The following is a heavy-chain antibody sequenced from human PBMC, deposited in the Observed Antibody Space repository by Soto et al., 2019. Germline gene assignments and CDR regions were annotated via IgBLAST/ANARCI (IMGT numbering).Heavy chain of an antibody. V-gene: IGHV1-69*08. CDR3: ARDRVAALAPYYYYMDV. D-gene: IGHD6-13*01. CDR2: IIPILGIA. Sequence: QVQLVQSGAEVKKPGSSVKVSCKASGGTFSSYTISWVRQAPGQGLEWMGRIIPILGIANYAQKFQGRVTINADKSTRTAYMELSSLRSEDTAVYYCARDRVAALAPYYYYMDVWGKGTTVTVSS. CDR1: GGTFSSYT. J-gene: IGHJ6*03.